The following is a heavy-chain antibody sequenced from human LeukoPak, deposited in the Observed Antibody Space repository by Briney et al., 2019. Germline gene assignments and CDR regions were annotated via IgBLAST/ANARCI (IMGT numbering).Heavy chain of an antibody. CDR2: ISSSSSTI. CDR3: LRNQGYGGNSANY. Sequence: GGSLRLSCAASGFTFSSYSMNWVRRAPGKGLEWVSSISSSSSTIYYADSVKGRFTISRDNAKNSLYLQMNSLRAEDTAVYYCLRNQGYGGNSANYWGQGTLVTVSS. CDR1: GFTFSSYS. J-gene: IGHJ4*02. D-gene: IGHD4-23*01. V-gene: IGHV3-48*04.